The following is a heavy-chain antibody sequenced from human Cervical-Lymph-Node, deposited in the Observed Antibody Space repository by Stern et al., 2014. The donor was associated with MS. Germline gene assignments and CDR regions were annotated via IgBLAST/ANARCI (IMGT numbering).Heavy chain of an antibody. CDR3: ARLSFSRGIY. D-gene: IGHD1-1*01. V-gene: IGHV4-39*01. Sequence: VQLVESGPGLVKPSETLSLTCAVSGGSVSTRNYYWGWIRQPPGKGLQWIASFYYSGSPYYNPSLESRVPISVDPSGSQFSLRLNSVTAADTAVYYCARLSFSRGIYWGQGTLVTVSS. CDR1: GGSVSTRNYY. CDR2: FYYSGSP. J-gene: IGHJ4*02.